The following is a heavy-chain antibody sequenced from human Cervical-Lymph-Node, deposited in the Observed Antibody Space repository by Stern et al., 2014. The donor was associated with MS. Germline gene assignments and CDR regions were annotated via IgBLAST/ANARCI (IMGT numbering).Heavy chain of an antibody. CDR1: GFTFTNSY. CDR2: INRSDDDT. CDR3: ALSAFDF. Sequence: VQLEESGAEVKKPGASVKVSCKASGFTFTNSYVHWVRQAPGQGLEWMGIINRSDDDTGYAQRFQGRLTVTRDTSSSTVYMELTSLRYDDTAVYYCALSAFDFWGQGTLVTVSS. V-gene: IGHV1-46*01. D-gene: IGHD5/OR15-5a*01. J-gene: IGHJ4*02.